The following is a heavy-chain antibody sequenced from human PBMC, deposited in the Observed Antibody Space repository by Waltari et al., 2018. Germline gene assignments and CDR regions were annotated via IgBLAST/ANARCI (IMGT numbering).Heavy chain of an antibody. CDR1: GGTFSSYA. J-gene: IGHJ2*01. Sequence: QVQLVQSGAEVKKTGSSVKVSCKASGGTFSSYAISWVRQAPGQGLEWMGGIIPIFGTANYAQKFQGRVTITTDESTSTAYMELSSLRSEDTAVYYCASARTNWGFNSWYFDLWGRGTLVTVSS. CDR3: ASARTNWGFNSWYFDL. V-gene: IGHV1-69*05. D-gene: IGHD7-27*01. CDR2: IIPIFGTA.